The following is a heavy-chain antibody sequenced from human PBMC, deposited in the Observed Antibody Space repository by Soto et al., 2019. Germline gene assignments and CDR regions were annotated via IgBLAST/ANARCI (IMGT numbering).Heavy chain of an antibody. CDR2: IYTSGST. V-gene: IGHV4-4*07. J-gene: IGHJ6*02. D-gene: IGHD2-2*01. Sequence: LTCTVSGGSIISYYWSWIRQPAVKGLEWIGRIYTSGSTNYNPSLKSRVTMSVDTSKNQFSLKLSSVTAADTAVYYCARGTGYQLLSEGDYYSDYGTDVWDQGTRITV. CDR3: ARGTGYQLLSEGDYYSDYGTDV. CDR1: GGSIISYY.